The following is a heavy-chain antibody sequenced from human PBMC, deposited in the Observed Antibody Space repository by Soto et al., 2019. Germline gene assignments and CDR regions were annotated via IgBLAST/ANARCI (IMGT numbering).Heavy chain of an antibody. D-gene: IGHD2-21*02. CDR1: GYTFTSYA. CDR2: INAGNGNT. CDR3: AREGAAIVVVTAIHAFDI. J-gene: IGHJ3*02. Sequence: ASVKVSCKASGYTFTSYAMHWVRQAPGQRLEWMGWINAGNGNTKYSQKFQGRVTMTRDTSTSTVYMELSSLRSEDTAVYYCAREGAAIVVVTAIHAFDIWGQGTMVTVSS. V-gene: IGHV1-3*01.